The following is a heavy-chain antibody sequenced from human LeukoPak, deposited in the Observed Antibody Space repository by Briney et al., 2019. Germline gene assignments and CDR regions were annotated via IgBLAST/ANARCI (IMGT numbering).Heavy chain of an antibody. CDR3: AKDHSSWRGSYFDY. CDR2: ISGSGGST. Sequence: QPGGSLRLSCAASGFTFSSYAMSWVRQAPGKGLEWVSAISGSGGSTYYADSVKGRFTISRDNSKNTPYLQMNSLRAEDTAVYYCAKDHSSWRGSYFDYWGQGTLVTVSP. J-gene: IGHJ4*02. V-gene: IGHV3-23*01. D-gene: IGHD6-13*01. CDR1: GFTFSSYA.